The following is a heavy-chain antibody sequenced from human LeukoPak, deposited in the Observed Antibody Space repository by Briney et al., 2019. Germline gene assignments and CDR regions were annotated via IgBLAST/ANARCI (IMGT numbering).Heavy chain of an antibody. V-gene: IGHV4-34*01. J-gene: IGHJ6*03. D-gene: IGHD3-22*01. CDR1: GGSFSGYY. CDR3: ARGESTYYYDSSGYRSLHYMDV. Sequence: SKTLSLTCAVYGGSFSGYYWSWIRQPPGKGLEWIGEINHSGSTNYNPSLKSPVTISVDTSKSQFSLKLSSVTAADTAVYYCARGESTYYYDSSGYRSLHYMDVWGKGTTVTVSS. CDR2: INHSGST.